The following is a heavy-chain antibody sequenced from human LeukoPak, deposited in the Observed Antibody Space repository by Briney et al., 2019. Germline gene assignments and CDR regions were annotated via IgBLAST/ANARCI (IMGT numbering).Heavy chain of an antibody. Sequence: PGGSLRLSCAASGFTFSSYEMNWVRQAPGKGLEWIGYIHYSGSTNYNPSLKSRVTISVDTSKNQFSLRLSSVTAADTAVYYCARVSGYDWESFYDYWGQGTLVTVSS. CDR1: GFTFSSYE. CDR3: ARVSGYDWESFYDY. D-gene: IGHD5-12*01. CDR2: IHYSGST. J-gene: IGHJ4*02. V-gene: IGHV4-59*01.